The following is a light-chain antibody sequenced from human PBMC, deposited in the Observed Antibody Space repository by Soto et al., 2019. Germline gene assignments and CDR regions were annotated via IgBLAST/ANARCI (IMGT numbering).Light chain of an antibody. CDR3: QQYNDWPLT. CDR2: GAS. Sequence: EIVMTQSPATLSVSRGERATLSCRHRQSISSNLAWYQQKPGQAPRLIIYGASTRATGIPARFSGSGSGTDFTLTISSMKSEDFALYYCQQYNDWPLTFGQGTKGDIK. V-gene: IGKV3-15*01. J-gene: IGKJ1*01. CDR1: QSISSN.